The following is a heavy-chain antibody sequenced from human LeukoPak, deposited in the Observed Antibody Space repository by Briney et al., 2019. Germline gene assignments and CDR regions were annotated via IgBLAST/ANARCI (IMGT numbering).Heavy chain of an antibody. D-gene: IGHD3-22*01. CDR2: IYSGGST. J-gene: IGHJ4*02. CDR1: GFTVSSNY. V-gene: IGHV3-66*02. Sequence: GGSLRLSCAASGFTVSSNYMSWVRQAPGKGLEWVSVIYSGGSTYYADSVKGRFTISRDNSKNTLYLQMNSLRAEDTAVYYCARDSGYYDSSGYSNFDYWGQGTLVTVSS. CDR3: ARDSGYYDSSGYSNFDY.